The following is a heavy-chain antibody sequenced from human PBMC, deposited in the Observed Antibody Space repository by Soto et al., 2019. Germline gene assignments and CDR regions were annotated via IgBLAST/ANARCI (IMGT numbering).Heavy chain of an antibody. V-gene: IGHV1-2*04. Sequence: QVQLVQSGAEVKKPGASVKVSCKASGYSFTDYHIHWVRQAPGQGLEWLGRINPKSGGTSTAQKFQGSVTMTTDSSISTASMELTRLTSDDTAIYYCARGDSTDCSNGVCSFFYNHEMDVWGQGTTVTVAS. CDR1: GYSFTDYH. CDR3: ARGDSTDCSNGVCSFFYNHEMDV. CDR2: INPKSGGT. J-gene: IGHJ6*02. D-gene: IGHD2-8*01.